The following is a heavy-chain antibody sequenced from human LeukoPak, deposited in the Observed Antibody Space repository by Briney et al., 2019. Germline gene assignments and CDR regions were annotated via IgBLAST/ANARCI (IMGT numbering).Heavy chain of an antibody. D-gene: IGHD3-3*01. CDR2: IYYSGST. Sequence: SETLSLTCTVSGGSISSSSYYWGWIRQPPGKGLEWIGSIYYSGSTYYNPSLKSRVTISVDTSKNQFSLKLSSVTAADTAVYYCDLNEYYDYQAGGYFDCWGQGTLVTVSS. CDR3: DLNEYYDYQAGGYFDC. V-gene: IGHV4-39*07. CDR1: GGSISSSSYY. J-gene: IGHJ4*02.